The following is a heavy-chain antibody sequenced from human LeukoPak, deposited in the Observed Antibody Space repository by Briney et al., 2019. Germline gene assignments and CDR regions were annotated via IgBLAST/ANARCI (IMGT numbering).Heavy chain of an antibody. D-gene: IGHD4-11*01. Sequence: SETLSLTCTVSGGSISSYYWSWIRQPPGKGLEWIGYIYYSGSTNYNPSLKSRVTISVDTSKNQFSLKPSSVTAADTAVYYCARHGTTVTTKTAFDPWGQGTLVTVSS. J-gene: IGHJ5*02. V-gene: IGHV4-59*08. CDR3: ARHGTTVTTKTAFDP. CDR2: IYYSGST. CDR1: GGSISSYY.